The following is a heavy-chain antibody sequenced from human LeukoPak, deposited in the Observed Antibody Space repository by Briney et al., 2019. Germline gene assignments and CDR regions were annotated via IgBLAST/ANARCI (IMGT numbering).Heavy chain of an antibody. CDR2: INPNSGGT. CDR3: ARGGSYGSGSYYNGKNYYYYGMDV. CDR1: GYTFTGYY. J-gene: IGHJ6*02. Sequence: ASAKVSCKASGYTFTGYYMHWVRQAPGQGLEWMGWINPNSGGTNYAQKFQGRVTMTRDTSISTAYMELSRLRSDDTAVYYCARGGSYGSGSYYNGKNYYYYGMDVWGQGTTVTVSS. D-gene: IGHD3-10*01. V-gene: IGHV1-2*02.